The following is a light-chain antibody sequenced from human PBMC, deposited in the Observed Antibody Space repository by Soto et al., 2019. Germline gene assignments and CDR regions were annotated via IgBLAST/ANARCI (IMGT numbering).Light chain of an antibody. J-gene: IGKJ3*01. Sequence: EIVLTQSPATLSLSPGERATLSCRASQSVSSYLAWYQKKPGQAPRLLIYDATNRATGIPARFSGSGFGTDFTLTITSLEPEDFAVYYCQHRSNCPTFGPGTKVDI. CDR2: DAT. CDR1: QSVSSY. V-gene: IGKV3-11*01. CDR3: QHRSNCPT.